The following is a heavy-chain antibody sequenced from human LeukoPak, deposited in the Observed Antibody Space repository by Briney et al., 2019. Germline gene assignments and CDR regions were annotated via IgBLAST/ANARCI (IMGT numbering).Heavy chain of an antibody. CDR3: ARSLQDYYYYMDV. CDR2: ISGSGGST. D-gene: IGHD4-11*01. V-gene: IGHV3-23*01. CDR1: GLRFSDYY. J-gene: IGHJ6*03. Sequence: PGGSLRLSCAASGLRFSDYYVSWIRQAPGKGLEWVSAISGSGGSTYYADSVKGRFTISRDNSKNTLYLQMNSLRAEDTAVYYCARSLQDYYYYMDVWGKGTTVTVSS.